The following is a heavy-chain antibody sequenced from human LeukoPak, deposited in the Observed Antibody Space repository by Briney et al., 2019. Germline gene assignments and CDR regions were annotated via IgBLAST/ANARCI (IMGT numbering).Heavy chain of an antibody. Sequence: PGGSLRLSCAASGXTFSSYAMSWVRQAPGKGQEWVSAISGSGGSTYYADSVKGRFTISRDNSKNTLYLQMNSLRAEDTAVYYCAKDSGELLGWYYFDYWGQGTLVTVSS. D-gene: IGHD1-26*01. J-gene: IGHJ4*02. CDR2: ISGSGGST. V-gene: IGHV3-23*01. CDR1: GXTFSSYA. CDR3: AKDSGELLGWYYFDY.